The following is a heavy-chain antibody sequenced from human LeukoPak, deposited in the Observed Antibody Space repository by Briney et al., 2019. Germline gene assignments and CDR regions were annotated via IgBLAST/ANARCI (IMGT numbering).Heavy chain of an antibody. CDR2: IIPIFGTA. V-gene: IGHV1-69*05. CDR3: ARYRPAEEWFDP. CDR1: GGTFSSYA. Sequence: SVKVSCKASGGTFSSYAISWVRQARGQGLEWMGGIIPIFGTANYAQKFQGRVTITTDESTSTAYMELSSLRSEDTAVYYCARYRPAEEWFDPWGQGTLVTVSS. J-gene: IGHJ5*02.